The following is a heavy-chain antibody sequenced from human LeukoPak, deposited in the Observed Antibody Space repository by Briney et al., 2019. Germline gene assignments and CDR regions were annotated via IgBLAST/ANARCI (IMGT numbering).Heavy chain of an antibody. Sequence: PSETLSLTCAVYGGPFSGYYWSWIRQPPGKGLEWIGEINHSGSTNYNPSLKSRVTISVDTSKNQFSLKLSSVTAADTAVYYCARAVAGKWELPPRLDYWGQGTLVTVSS. D-gene: IGHD1-26*01. CDR2: INHSGST. CDR1: GGPFSGYY. CDR3: ARAVAGKWELPPRLDY. V-gene: IGHV4-34*01. J-gene: IGHJ4*02.